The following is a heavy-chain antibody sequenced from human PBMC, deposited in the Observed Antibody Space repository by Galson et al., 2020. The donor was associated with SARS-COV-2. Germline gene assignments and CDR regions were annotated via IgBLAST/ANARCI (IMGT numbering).Heavy chain of an antibody. V-gene: IGHV1-69*10. Sequence: SVKVSCKTSGGSLNNIAIVWVRQAPGQGLEWMGGVIPMRDETAYAPKFQGRVAIVADKITNTVFLELGSLTSDDTAVYYCARVTQSVNRYPMDVWGQGTTVTVFS. J-gene: IGHJ6*02. D-gene: IGHD3-16*02. CDR1: GGSLNNIA. CDR3: ARVTQSVNRYPMDV. CDR2: VIPMRDET.